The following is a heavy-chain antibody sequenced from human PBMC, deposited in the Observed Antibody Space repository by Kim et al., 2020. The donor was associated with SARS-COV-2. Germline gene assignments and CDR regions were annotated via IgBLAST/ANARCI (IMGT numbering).Heavy chain of an antibody. Sequence: SETLSLTCTVSGDSVTSGSCFWTWIRQPPGKGLEWIGYISNSGSTNYSPSVKSGVAISMYTSNNQFFLKMTSVTVADTAVYYCARVGWGRDSWGQGTLVTVSS. CDR1: GDSVTSGSCF. CDR3: ARVGWGRDS. J-gene: IGHJ4*02. D-gene: IGHD7-27*01. V-gene: IGHV4-61*01. CDR2: ISNSGST.